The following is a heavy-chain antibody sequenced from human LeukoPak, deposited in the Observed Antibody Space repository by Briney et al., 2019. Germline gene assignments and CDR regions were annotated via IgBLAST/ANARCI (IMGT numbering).Heavy chain of an antibody. J-gene: IGHJ4*02. Sequence: KPSETLSLTCTVSGDSISSGSYYWSWIRQPAGKGLEWIGYIYYSGSTNYNPSLKSRVTISVDTSKNQFSLKLSSVTAADTAVYYCARVSGYDWESFYDYWGQGTLVTVSS. V-gene: IGHV4-61*10. CDR2: IYYSGST. D-gene: IGHD5-12*01. CDR3: ARVSGYDWESFYDY. CDR1: GDSISSGSYY.